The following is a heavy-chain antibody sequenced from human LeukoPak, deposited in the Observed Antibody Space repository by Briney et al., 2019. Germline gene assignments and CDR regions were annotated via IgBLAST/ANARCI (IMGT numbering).Heavy chain of an antibody. J-gene: IGHJ4*02. D-gene: IGHD6-13*01. CDR2: ISYDGSNK. CDR1: GFTFSSYA. Sequence: GSLRLSCAASGFTFSSYAMHWVRQAPGKGLEWVAVISYDGSNKYYADSVKGRFTISRDNSKNTLYLQMNSLRAEDTAVYYCARFWEGIAAAGTPDFDYWGQGTLVTVSS. V-gene: IGHV3-30*04. CDR3: ARFWEGIAAAGTPDFDY.